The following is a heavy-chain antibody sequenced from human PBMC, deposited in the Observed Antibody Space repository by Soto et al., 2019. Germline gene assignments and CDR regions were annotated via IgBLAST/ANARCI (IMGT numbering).Heavy chain of an antibody. V-gene: IGHV4-39*07. CDR2: IYYSGST. CDR3: ARSMATVTTLYYYGMDV. J-gene: IGHJ6*02. D-gene: IGHD4-4*01. CDR1: GGSISSSSYY. Sequence: SETLSLTCTVSGGSISSSSYYWGWIRQPPGKGLEWIGSIYYSGSTNYNPSLKSRVTISVDTSKNQFSLKLSSVTAADTAVYYCARSMATVTTLYYYGMDVWGQGTTVTVSS.